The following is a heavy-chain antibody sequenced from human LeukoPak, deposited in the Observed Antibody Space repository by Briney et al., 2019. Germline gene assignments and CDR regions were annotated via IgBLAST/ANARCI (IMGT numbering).Heavy chain of an antibody. J-gene: IGHJ4*02. CDR1: GYTFTGYY. Sequence: ASVKVSCKASGYTFTGYYMHWVRQAPGQGLEWMGWINPNSGGTNYAQKFQGRVTMTRDTSVSTAYMELSRLRSDDTAVYYCARVKGIAANFDYWGQGTLVTVSS. V-gene: IGHV1-2*02. CDR2: INPNSGGT. CDR3: ARVKGIAANFDY. D-gene: IGHD6-13*01.